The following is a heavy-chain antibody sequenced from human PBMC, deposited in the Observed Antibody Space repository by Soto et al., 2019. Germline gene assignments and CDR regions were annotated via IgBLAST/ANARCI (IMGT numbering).Heavy chain of an antibody. J-gene: IGHJ6*02. CDR1: GYTFYSHS. CDR3: ARCIQGDYYYGMDV. V-gene: IGHV1-18*01. Sequence: QAQLVQSGAEVRKPGASVKVSCKASGYTFYSHSISWVRQAPGQGLEWMGRINADYGNTQYAQKFRGRVTMTTDTSTTTVYMELTNMRSEDTAVYYCARCIQGDYYYGMDVWGQGTTVTVSS. D-gene: IGHD5-18*01. CDR2: INADYGNT.